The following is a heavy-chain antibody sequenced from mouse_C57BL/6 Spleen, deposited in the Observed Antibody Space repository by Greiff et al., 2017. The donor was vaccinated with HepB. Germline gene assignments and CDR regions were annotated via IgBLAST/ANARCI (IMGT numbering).Heavy chain of an antibody. J-gene: IGHJ3*01. CDR2: IYPRSGNT. CDR1: GYTFTSYG. D-gene: IGHD1-3*01. CDR3: ASLPYTKWGY. Sequence: QVQLKQSGAELARPGASVKLSCKASGYTFTSYGISWVKQRTGQGLEWIGEIYPRSGNTYYNEKFKGKATLTADKSSSTAYMELRSLTSEDSAVYFCASLPYTKWGYWGQGTLVTVSA. V-gene: IGHV1-81*01.